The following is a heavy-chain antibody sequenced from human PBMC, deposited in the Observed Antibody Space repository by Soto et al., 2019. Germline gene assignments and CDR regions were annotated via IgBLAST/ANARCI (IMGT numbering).Heavy chain of an antibody. CDR3: AKGPDPGAFEI. D-gene: IGHD3-10*01. CDR2: FRGSGDGT. CDR1: GFTFSSYA. V-gene: IGHV3-23*01. J-gene: IGHJ3*02. Sequence: GGSLRLSCAASGFTFSSYAMSWVRQAPGKGLEWVSTFRGSGDGTYYADSVKGRFTVSRDNSNNQLYLQMNGLRAEDTAVYYCAKGPDPGAFEIRGQGTMVIVSS.